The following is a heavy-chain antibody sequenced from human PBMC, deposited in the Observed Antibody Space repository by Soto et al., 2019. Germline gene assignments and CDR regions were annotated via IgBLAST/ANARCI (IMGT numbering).Heavy chain of an antibody. CDR3: ARDDVLCDGGSCYGVPMDV. CDR1: GFTVSSKY. Sequence: GGSLRLSCAASGFTVSSKYMSWVRQAPGKGLEWVSLIQSGGTTYYADSVKGRFTISRDSSENTLHLQMDSLRAEDTAVYYCARDDVLCDGGSCYGVPMDVCGQGTTVTVSS. D-gene: IGHD2-15*01. V-gene: IGHV3-66*01. J-gene: IGHJ6*02. CDR2: IQSGGTT.